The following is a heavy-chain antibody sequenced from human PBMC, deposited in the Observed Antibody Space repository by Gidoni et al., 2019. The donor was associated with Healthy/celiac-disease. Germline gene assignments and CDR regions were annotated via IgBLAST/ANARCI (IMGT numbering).Heavy chain of an antibody. CDR2: ISGSGGST. Sequence: EVQLLESGGGLVQPGGSLILSCAASGFTFSSYAMSWGRQAPGKGLEGVSAISGSGGSTYYADSVKGRFTSSRDNSKNTLYLQMNSLRAEDTAVYYCAKEYYYDSSGYNDAFDIWGQGTMVTVSS. J-gene: IGHJ3*02. CDR3: AKEYYYDSSGYNDAFDI. V-gene: IGHV3-23*01. D-gene: IGHD3-22*01. CDR1: GFTFSSYA.